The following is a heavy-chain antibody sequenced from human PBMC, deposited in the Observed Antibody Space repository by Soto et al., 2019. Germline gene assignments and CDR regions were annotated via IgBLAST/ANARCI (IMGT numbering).Heavy chain of an antibody. CDR3: AKDPYYDSSGYYAPIY. CDR1: GFTFDDYA. Sequence: GGSLRLSCAASGFTFDDYAMHWVRQAPGKGLEWVSGISWNSGSIGYADSVKGRFTISRDNAKNSLYLQMNSLRAEDTALYYCAKDPYYDSSGYYAPIYWGQGTLVTVSS. J-gene: IGHJ4*02. V-gene: IGHV3-9*01. CDR2: ISWNSGSI. D-gene: IGHD3-22*01.